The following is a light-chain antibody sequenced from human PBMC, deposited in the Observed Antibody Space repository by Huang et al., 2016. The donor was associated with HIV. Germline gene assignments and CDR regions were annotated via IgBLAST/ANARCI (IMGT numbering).Light chain of an antibody. CDR2: DVS. CDR1: QSIGTY. CDR3: QQRSKWPLT. V-gene: IGKV3-11*01. Sequence: EIVLTQSPVTLSLSPGDRATLSCRASQSIGTYLAWYQQKSGQAPQLLIYDVSNRAAGVPARFSASGSETDFTLTIASLDPDDFAIYHCQQRSKWPLTFGGGTKVEMK. J-gene: IGKJ4*01.